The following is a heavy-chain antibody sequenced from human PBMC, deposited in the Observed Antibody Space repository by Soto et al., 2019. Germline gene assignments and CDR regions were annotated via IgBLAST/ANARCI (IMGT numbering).Heavy chain of an antibody. J-gene: IGHJ6*02. CDR3: ARDPSMDV. CDR1: GFIFSNYG. Sequence: QVQLVESGGGVVQPGRSLRLSCAASGFIFSNYGIHWVRQAPGKGLEWVALIWHDGSNKYYADSVEGRFTISRDNSKNTVNLQMNSLRVEDTAVYYCARDPSMDVWGQGTTVTVSS. V-gene: IGHV3-33*01. CDR2: IWHDGSNK.